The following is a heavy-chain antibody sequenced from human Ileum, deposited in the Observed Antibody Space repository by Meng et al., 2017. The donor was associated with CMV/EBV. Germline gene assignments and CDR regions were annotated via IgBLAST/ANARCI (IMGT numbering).Heavy chain of an antibody. CDR2: ISYDGNNE. D-gene: IGHD2-8*01. CDR1: GFTFGLYV. CDR3: VKDGRGVRRSRSLLSAWFDP. J-gene: IGHJ5*02. V-gene: IGHV3-30*14. Sequence: GESLKISCAASGFTFGLYVMHWVRQAPGKGLEWVAVISYDGNNEYYADSVKGRFTISRDNSKNSLYLQMNSLKPEDTAIYYCVKDGRGVRRSRSLLSAWFDPWGQGTLVTVSS.